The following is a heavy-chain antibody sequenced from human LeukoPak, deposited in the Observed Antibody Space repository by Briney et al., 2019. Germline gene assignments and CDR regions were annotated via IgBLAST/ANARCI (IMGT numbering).Heavy chain of an antibody. D-gene: IGHD2-15*01. CDR1: GGSISSRPYY. CDR3: ARVRAGGDCSGGSCYSRVFDY. CDR2: IYYSGIT. J-gene: IGHJ4*02. V-gene: IGHV4-39*01. Sequence: SETLSHTCTVSGGSISSRPYYWGWIRQPPGKGLEWIGNIYYSGITFYNPSLKSRVSISVDTSKNQFSLKLTSVTAADTAVYYCARVRAGGDCSGGSCYSRVFDYWGQGTLVTVSS.